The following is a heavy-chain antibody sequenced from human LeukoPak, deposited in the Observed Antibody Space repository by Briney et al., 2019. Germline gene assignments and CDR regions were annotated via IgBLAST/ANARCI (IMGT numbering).Heavy chain of an antibody. J-gene: IGHJ4*02. V-gene: IGHV4-59*11. CDR1: GDSTSSLY. CDR3: ARHSRGVVVVDY. Sequence: SETLSLTCTVSGDSTSSLYWSWIRQPPGKGLDWIGYIYYTGSTNHNPSLKSRVTISMDTSKNQFSLKLTSVTAADTAVYYCARHSRGVVVVDYWGQGTLVTVSS. D-gene: IGHD2-2*01. CDR2: IYYTGST.